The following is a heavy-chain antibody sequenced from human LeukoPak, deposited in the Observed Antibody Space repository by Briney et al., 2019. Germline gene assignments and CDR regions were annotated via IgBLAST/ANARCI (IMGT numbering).Heavy chain of an antibody. J-gene: IGHJ4*02. V-gene: IGHV4-38-2*02. CDR1: GYSISSGYY. CDR2: IYHSGST. CDR3: ATEKKWLAFDY. D-gene: IGHD6-19*01. Sequence: PSETLSLTCSVSGYSISSGYYWGWIRQPPGKGLEWIGSIYHSGSTYYNPSLKSRVTISLDTSKNQFSLKVRSVTAADTAVYYCATEKKWLAFDYWGQGTLVTVSS.